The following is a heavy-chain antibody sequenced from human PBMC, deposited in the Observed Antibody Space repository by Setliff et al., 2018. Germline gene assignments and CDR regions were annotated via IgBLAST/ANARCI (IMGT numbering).Heavy chain of an antibody. CDR1: GGTFQNYG. J-gene: IGHJ6*03. CDR2: IIPIFGTT. D-gene: IGHD2-21*01. Sequence: SVKVSCKASGGTFQNYGLTWVRQAPGQGLEWMGGIIPIFGTTNYAHSFKGRVTFTADDSTSTAYMDLSRLTSEDTAVYYCARVLGVDFQYYYLDIWGKGTTVT. CDR3: ARVLGVDFQYYYLDI. V-gene: IGHV1-69*13.